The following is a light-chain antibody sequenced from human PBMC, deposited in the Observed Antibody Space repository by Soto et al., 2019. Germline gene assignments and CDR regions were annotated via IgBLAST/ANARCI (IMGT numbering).Light chain of an antibody. CDR2: GAS. CDR1: QSVSSTS. Sequence: EIVLTQSPGTLSLSPGERATLSCRASQSVSSTSLAWYQQKPGQAPRLLIYGASSSATGIPDRFSGSGSGTDFTLTISRLEPEDFAVYYCQQYGSSPLYTFGQGTKLEI. V-gene: IGKV3-20*01. CDR3: QQYGSSPLYT. J-gene: IGKJ2*01.